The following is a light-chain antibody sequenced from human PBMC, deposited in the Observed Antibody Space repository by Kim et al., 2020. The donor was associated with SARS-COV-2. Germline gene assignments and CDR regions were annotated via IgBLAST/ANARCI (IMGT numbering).Light chain of an antibody. CDR2: KAS. J-gene: IGKJ1*01. CDR3: QQYNSYVT. Sequence: SASVRDRVTISCRASQSISSWLAWYQQKPGKAPKRLIYKASSLESGVPSRFSGSGSGTEFTLTISSLQPDDFATYYCQQYNSYVTFGQGTKVDIK. V-gene: IGKV1-5*03. CDR1: QSISSW.